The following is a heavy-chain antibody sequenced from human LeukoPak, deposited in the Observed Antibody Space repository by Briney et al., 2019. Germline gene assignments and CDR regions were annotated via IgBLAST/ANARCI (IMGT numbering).Heavy chain of an antibody. CDR2: IYSGGTT. V-gene: IGHV3-66*01. Sequence: GGSLRLSCAASGVTVSSNYMRWVRQAPGQGLEWVSVIYSGGTTYYADSVKGRFTISRDNSKNTLYLQMNSLRAEDTAVYYCAREYGDYVYYWGQGTLVTVSS. J-gene: IGHJ4*02. CDR3: AREYGDYVYY. CDR1: GVTVSSNY. D-gene: IGHD4-17*01.